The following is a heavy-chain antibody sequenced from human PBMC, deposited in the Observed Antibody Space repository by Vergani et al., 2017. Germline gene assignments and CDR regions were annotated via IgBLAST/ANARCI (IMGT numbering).Heavy chain of an antibody. D-gene: IGHD6-19*01. V-gene: IGHV4-34*01. CDR2: INHSGST. Sequence: QVQLQQWGAGLLKPSETLSLTCAVYGGSFSGYYWSWIRQPPGKGLEWIGEINHSGSTNYNPSLKSRVTISVDTSKNQFSLKLSSVTAADTAVYYCARGDIAVTWGQGTLVTVSS. J-gene: IGHJ4*02. CDR1: GGSFSGYY. CDR3: ARGDIAVT.